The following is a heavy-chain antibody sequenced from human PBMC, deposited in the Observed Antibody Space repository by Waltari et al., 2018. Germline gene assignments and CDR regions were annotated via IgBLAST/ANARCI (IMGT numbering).Heavy chain of an antibody. V-gene: IGHV1-3*01. D-gene: IGHD6-13*01. CDR2: INAGNGNT. CDR3: ARGQQQLVRGGY. CDR1: GYTFTSYA. J-gene: IGHJ4*02. Sequence: QVQLVQSGAEVKKPGASVKVSCKASGYTFTSYAMHWVRQAPGQRLEWMGWINAGNGNTKYSQKFQGRVTSTRDTSASTAYMELSSLRSEDTAVYYCARGQQQLVRGGYWGQGTLVTVSS.